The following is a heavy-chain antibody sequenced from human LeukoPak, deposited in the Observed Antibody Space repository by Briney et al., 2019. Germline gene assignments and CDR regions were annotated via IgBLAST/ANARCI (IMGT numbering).Heavy chain of an antibody. J-gene: IGHJ4*02. D-gene: IGHD3-22*01. Sequence: GGSLRLSCAASGFTFSSYAMHWVRQAPGKGLEWVAVISYDGSNKYYADSVKGRFTISRDNSKNTLYLQMNSLRAEDTAVYYCASAYHYDSSGYYGYWGQGTLVTVSS. V-gene: IGHV3-30-3*01. CDR2: ISYDGSNK. CDR1: GFTFSSYA. CDR3: ASAYHYDSSGYYGY.